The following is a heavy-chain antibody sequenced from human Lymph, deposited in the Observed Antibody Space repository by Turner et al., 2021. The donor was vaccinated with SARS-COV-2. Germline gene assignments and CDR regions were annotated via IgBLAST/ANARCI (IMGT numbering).Heavy chain of an antibody. V-gene: IGHV3-30*09. J-gene: IGHJ4*02. Sequence: QVKLVESGGGVVQPGRSLRLSCAASGFTFSSYAMHWVRQAPGKGLEWVAFISYDGSDKYYADSVKGRFAFSRDNSKNTLYLQMNSLRAEDTAVYYCARDRDSSGWVDYWGQGTLVTVSS. D-gene: IGHD3-22*01. CDR2: ISYDGSDK. CDR1: GFTFSSYA. CDR3: ARDRDSSGWVDY.